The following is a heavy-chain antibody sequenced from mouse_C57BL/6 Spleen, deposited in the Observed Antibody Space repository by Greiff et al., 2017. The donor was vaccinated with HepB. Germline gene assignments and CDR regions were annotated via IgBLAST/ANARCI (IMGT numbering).Heavy chain of an antibody. CDR1: GYTFTDYE. CDR2: IDPETGGT. Sequence: VQVVESGAELVRPGASVTLSCKASGYTFTDYEMHWVKQTPVHGLEWIGAIDPETGGTAYNQKFKGKAILTADKSSSTAYMELRSLTSEDSAVYYCTRERGLRWYFDVWGTGTTVTVSS. J-gene: IGHJ1*03. V-gene: IGHV1-15*01. CDR3: TRERGLRWYFDV.